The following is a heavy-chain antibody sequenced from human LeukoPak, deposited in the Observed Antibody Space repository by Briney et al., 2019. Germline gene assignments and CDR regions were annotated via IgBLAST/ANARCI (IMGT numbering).Heavy chain of an antibody. CDR2: IKQDGSEK. CDR3: ARDEVPQTKYTYYYYGMDV. V-gene: IGHV3-7*01. Sequence: GGSLRLSCAASGFTFFNYAMSWVRQAPGKGLEWVANIKQDGSEKYYVDSVKGRFTISRDNAKNSLYLQMNSLRAEDTAVYYCARDEVPQTKYTYYYYGMDVWGQGTTVTVSS. J-gene: IGHJ6*02. CDR1: GFTFFNYA. D-gene: IGHD1-14*01.